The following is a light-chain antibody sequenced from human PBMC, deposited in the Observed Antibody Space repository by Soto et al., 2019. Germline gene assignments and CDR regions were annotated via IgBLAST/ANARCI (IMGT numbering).Light chain of an antibody. J-gene: IGKJ1*01. V-gene: IGKV3-15*01. CDR3: QQYNNWPQT. Sequence: EVVMTQSPATLSVSPGERATLSCRASQSINRNVAWYQQKPGQAPWLLIYGASTRATGIPARFSGSGSGTEFTLTISSLQSEDFAVYYCQQYNNWPQTFGRGTKVEIK. CDR2: GAS. CDR1: QSINRN.